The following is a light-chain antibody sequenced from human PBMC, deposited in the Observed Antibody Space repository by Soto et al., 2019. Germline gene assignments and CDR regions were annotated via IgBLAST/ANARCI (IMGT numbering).Light chain of an antibody. Sequence: EIVLTQSPGTLSLSAGERTTLSCRASQTVTSNYLAWYQQKPGQAPRLLIYGASSRATAIPDRFSGSGSGTDFTLTISRLEPEDFAVYYCQQYGRSPWTFGQGTKVDIK. V-gene: IGKV3-20*01. J-gene: IGKJ1*01. CDR3: QQYGRSPWT. CDR2: GAS. CDR1: QTVTSNY.